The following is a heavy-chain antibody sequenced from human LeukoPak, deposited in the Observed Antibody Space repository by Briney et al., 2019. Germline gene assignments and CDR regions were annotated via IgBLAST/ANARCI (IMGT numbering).Heavy chain of an antibody. Sequence: PGGSLTLSCAASGLIFSSYGVEWVRQAPGGGLEWVSYISSSVSTIFYADSVKARMTLCRDNTKNALYLQINSLKAGDTAVYDCARDNGDPEREVSSYYGLDVWGKGTTVTVSS. J-gene: IGHJ6*04. CDR1: GLIFSSYG. CDR3: ARDNGDPEREVSSYYGLDV. D-gene: IGHD2-8*01. V-gene: IGHV3-48*03. CDR2: ISSSVSTI.